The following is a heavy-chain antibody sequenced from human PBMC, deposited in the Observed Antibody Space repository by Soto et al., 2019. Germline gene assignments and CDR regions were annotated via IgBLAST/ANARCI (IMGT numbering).Heavy chain of an antibody. J-gene: IGHJ4*02. D-gene: IGHD2-21*02. CDR1: GFTFSSYA. CDR3: AKAGLWYSTLATDY. V-gene: IGHV3-23*01. CDR2: ISGSGGST. Sequence: TGGSLRHSCAASGFTFSSYAMSWFRQAPGKGLEWFSAISGSGGSTYYADSVKGRFTISRDNSKNTLYLQMDSLRAEDTAVYYCAKAGLWYSTLATDYCGQAPLVTVSS.